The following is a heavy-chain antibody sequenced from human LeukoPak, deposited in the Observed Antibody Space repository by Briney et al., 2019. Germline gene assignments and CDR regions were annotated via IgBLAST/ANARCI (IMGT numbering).Heavy chain of an antibody. J-gene: IGHJ4*02. Sequence: ASVKVSCKASAYTLSGYYMHWVRQAPGQGLEWMGWLNPKSGVTNYAQKFQGRVTMTWDTSINTTFMELSRLRSDDTAVYYCARRIAVAGSPVYYFDYWGQGTLVTVSS. CDR2: LNPKSGVT. V-gene: IGHV1-2*02. CDR3: ARRIAVAGSPVYYFDY. D-gene: IGHD6-19*01. CDR1: AYTLSGYY.